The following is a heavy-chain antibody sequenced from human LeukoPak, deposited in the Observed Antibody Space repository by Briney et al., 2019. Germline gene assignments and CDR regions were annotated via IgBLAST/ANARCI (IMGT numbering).Heavy chain of an antibody. CDR1: GYTFTSYG. J-gene: IGHJ4*02. D-gene: IGHD2-15*01. V-gene: IGHV1-2*02. CDR2: INPNSGGT. Sequence: ASVKVSCKASGYTFTSYGISWVRQAPGQGLEWMGWINPNSGGTNYAQKFQGRVTMTRDTSISTAYMELSRLRSDDTAVYYCARDLLRGGFDYWGQGTLVTVSS. CDR3: ARDLLRGGFDY.